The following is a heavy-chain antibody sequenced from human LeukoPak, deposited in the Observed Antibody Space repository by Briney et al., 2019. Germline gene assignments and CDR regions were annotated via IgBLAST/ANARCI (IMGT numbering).Heavy chain of an antibody. V-gene: IGHV4-59*01. CDR3: AIGNGALFDY. CDR1: GGSISSYY. D-gene: IGHD4-17*01. CDR2: IYYSGST. J-gene: IGHJ4*02. Sequence: SGTLSLTCTVSGGSISSYYWSWIRQPPGKGLEWIGYIYYSGSTNYNPSLKSRVTISVDTSKNQFSLKLSSVTAADTAVYYCAIGNGALFDYWGQGTLVTVSS.